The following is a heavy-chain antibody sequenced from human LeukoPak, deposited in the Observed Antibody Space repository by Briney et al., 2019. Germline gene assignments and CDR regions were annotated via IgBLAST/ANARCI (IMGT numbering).Heavy chain of an antibody. CDR1: GFTFSDYY. V-gene: IGHV3-11*04. CDR2: ISSSGSTI. Sequence: GGSLRHSCAASGFTFSDYYMSWIRQAPGKGLEWVSYISSSGSTIYYADSVKGRFTISRDNAKNSLYLQMNSLRAEDTAVYYCARSAMRSSGSQFDYWGQGTLVTVSS. CDR3: ARSAMRSSGSQFDY. J-gene: IGHJ4*02. D-gene: IGHD6-19*01.